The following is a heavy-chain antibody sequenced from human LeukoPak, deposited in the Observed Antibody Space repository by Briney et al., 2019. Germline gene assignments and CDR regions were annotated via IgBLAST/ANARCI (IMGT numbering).Heavy chain of an antibody. CDR3: AKDSGRAYYGSGSYSDY. CDR2: ISGSGGST. CDR1: GFTFGSYA. J-gene: IGHJ4*02. Sequence: GGSLRLSCAASGFTFGSYAMSWVRQAPGKGLEWVSAISGSGGSTYYADSVKGRFTISRDNSKNTLYLQVNSLRAEDTAVYYCAKDSGRAYYGSGSYSDYWGQGTLVTVSS. D-gene: IGHD3-10*01. V-gene: IGHV3-23*01.